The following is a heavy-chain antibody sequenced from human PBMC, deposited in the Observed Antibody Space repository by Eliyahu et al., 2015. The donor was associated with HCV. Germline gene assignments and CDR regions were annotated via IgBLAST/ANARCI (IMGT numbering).Heavy chain of an antibody. V-gene: IGHV1-18*01. CDR1: GYTFSSTG. D-gene: IGHD2-15*01. Sequence: QLVQSGADVKKPGASVKVSCTASGYTFSSTGIAWVRQAPGQGLEWMGWVSTYDDHTNYARKFQGRVTMTTDTSTSTAYMELRSLRSDDTAFYYCARDHCNGRNCPYYDYWGQGTLVTVSS. J-gene: IGHJ4*02. CDR3: ARDHCNGRNCPYYDY. CDR2: VSTYDDHT.